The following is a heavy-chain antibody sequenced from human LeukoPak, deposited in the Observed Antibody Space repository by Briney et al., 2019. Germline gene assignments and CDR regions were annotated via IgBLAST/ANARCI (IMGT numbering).Heavy chain of an antibody. CDR3: TRMGDSSGYYYGTLDY. J-gene: IGHJ4*02. V-gene: IGHV4-39*01. CDR1: GGSISSSSYY. Sequence: SETMSLTCTVSGGSISSSSYYWGWIRQPPGKGLEWIGSIYYSGSTYYNPSLKSRVTISVDTSKNQFSLKLSSVTAADTAVYDCTRMGDSSGYYYGTLDYWGQGTLVTVSS. CDR2: IYYSGST. D-gene: IGHD3-22*01.